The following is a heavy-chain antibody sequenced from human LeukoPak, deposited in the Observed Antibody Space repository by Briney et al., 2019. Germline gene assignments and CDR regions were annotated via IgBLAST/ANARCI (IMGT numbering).Heavy chain of an antibody. CDR1: GGTFSSYA. D-gene: IGHD6-13*01. J-gene: IGHJ3*02. CDR2: IIPILGIA. V-gene: IGHV1-69*04. CDR3: ARAEVYSSSLDAFDI. Sequence: KISCKASGGTFSSYAISWVRQAPGQGLEWMGRIIPILGIANYAQKFQGRVTITADKSTSTAYMELSSLRSEDTAVYYCARAEVYSSSLDAFDIWGQGTMVTVSS.